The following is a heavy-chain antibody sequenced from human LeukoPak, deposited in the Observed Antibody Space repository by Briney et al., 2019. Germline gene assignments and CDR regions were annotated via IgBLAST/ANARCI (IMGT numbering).Heavy chain of an antibody. J-gene: IGHJ4*02. D-gene: IGHD3-3*01. CDR2: INPSGGST. CDR3: ARHFTIFGVPTRGGPVVT. CDR1: GYTFTSYY. Sequence: AASVKVSCKASGYTFTSYYMHWVRQAPGQGLEWMGIINPSGGSTSYAQKFQGRVTMTRDTSTSTVYMELSSLRSEDTAVYYCARHFTIFGVPTRGGPVVTWGQGTLVTVSS. V-gene: IGHV1-46*01.